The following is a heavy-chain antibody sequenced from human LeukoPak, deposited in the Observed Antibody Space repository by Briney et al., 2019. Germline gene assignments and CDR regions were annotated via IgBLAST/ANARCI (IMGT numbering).Heavy chain of an antibody. CDR2: ITGTGGST. CDR3: ARETRDSSGFGAFDI. Sequence: GGSLRLSCAASGFTFNTYAMSWVRQAPGKGLEWVSVITGTGGSTYHADSVKGRFTMSRDNAKNSLFLQMNSLRAEDTAVYYCARETRDSSGFGAFDIWGRGTMVTVSS. J-gene: IGHJ3*02. D-gene: IGHD3-22*01. V-gene: IGHV3-23*01. CDR1: GFTFNTYA.